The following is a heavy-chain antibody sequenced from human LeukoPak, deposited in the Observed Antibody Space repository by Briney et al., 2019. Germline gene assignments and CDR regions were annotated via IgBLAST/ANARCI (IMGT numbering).Heavy chain of an antibody. D-gene: IGHD3-10*01. CDR1: GFTFSSYA. CDR3: ARGGSGSYYNRGAFDI. Sequence: GGSLRLSCAASGFTFSSYAMHWVRQAPGKGLEWVAVISYDGSNKYYADSVKGRFTISRDNSKNTLYLQMNSLRAEDTAVYYCARGGSGSYYNRGAFDIWGQGTMVTVSS. V-gene: IGHV3-30*04. CDR2: ISYDGSNK. J-gene: IGHJ3*02.